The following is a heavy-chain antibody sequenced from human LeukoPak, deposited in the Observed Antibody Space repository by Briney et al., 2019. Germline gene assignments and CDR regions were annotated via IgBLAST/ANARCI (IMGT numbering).Heavy chain of an antibody. V-gene: IGHV3-33*01. CDR3: ARDRKTAHDAFDI. J-gene: IGHJ3*02. Sequence: GGSLRLSCAACGFTFSSYGMHWVRQAPGKGLEWVAVIWYDGSNKYYADSVKGRFTISRDNSKNTLYLQMNSLRAEDTAVYYCARDRKTAHDAFDIWGQGTMVTVSS. CDR1: GFTFSSYG. CDR2: IWYDGSNK.